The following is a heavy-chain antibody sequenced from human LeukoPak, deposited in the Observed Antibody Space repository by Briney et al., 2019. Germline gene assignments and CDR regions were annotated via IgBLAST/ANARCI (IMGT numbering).Heavy chain of an antibody. V-gene: IGHV5-51*01. CDR1: GYSFTSYW. CDR3: ASSLYDSRAHWYFDL. CDR2: IYPGDSDT. Sequence: GESLKISCKGSGYSFTSYWIGWLRQMPGKGLEWMGIIYPGDSDTRYSPSFQGQVTISADKSISTAYLQWSSLKASDTAMYYCASSLYDSRAHWYFDLWGRGTLVTVSS. J-gene: IGHJ2*01. D-gene: IGHD3-22*01.